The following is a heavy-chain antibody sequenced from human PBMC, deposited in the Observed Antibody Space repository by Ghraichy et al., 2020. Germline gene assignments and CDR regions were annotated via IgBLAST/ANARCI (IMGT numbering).Heavy chain of an antibody. D-gene: IGHD5-18*01. CDR1: GFTFRSYG. CDR2: ISDDGSNK. Sequence: GGSLRLSCAASGFTFRSYGMHWVRQAPGKGLEWVAVISDDGSNKNYADSVKGRFTISRDNSRSTVFLQMNSLRVEDTAVYFCAKTDPLTAGGFDHWGQGTLVTVSS. J-gene: IGHJ4*02. CDR3: AKTDPLTAGGFDH. V-gene: IGHV3-30*18.